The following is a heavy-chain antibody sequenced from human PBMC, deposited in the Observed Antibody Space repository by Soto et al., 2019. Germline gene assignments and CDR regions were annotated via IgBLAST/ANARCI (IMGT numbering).Heavy chain of an antibody. Sequence: GSLRLSCAASGFTFSSYSMNWVRQAPGKGLEWVSSISSSSSYIYYADSVKGRFTISRDNAKNSLYLQMNSLRSEDTAVYFCARADYYDSSGFYYDCWGQGSLVTVSS. CDR3: ARADYYDSSGFYYDC. D-gene: IGHD3-22*01. CDR1: GFTFSSYS. J-gene: IGHJ4*02. V-gene: IGHV3-21*04. CDR2: ISSSSSYI.